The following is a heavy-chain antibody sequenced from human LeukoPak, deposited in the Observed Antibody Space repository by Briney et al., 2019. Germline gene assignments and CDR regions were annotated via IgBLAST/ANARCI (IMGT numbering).Heavy chain of an antibody. Sequence: WASVKVSCKASGYTFTDYNVHWVRQAPGQGLEWMGWINANSGGTNYAQKFQGRVTMTRDTSISTAYMELSRLRSDDTAAYYCARGRRFDPWGQGTLVTVSS. V-gene: IGHV1-2*02. CDR1: GYTFTDYN. CDR2: INANSGGT. J-gene: IGHJ5*02. CDR3: ARGRRFDP.